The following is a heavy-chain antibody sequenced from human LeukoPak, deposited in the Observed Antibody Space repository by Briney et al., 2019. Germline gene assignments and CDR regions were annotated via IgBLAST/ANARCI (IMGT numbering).Heavy chain of an antibody. CDR2: INPNSGGT. CDR3: ARDRGSSFNYYGSGSYVCWFDP. Sequence: ASVKVSCKASGGTFSSYAISWVRQAPGQGLEWMGWINPNSGGTNYAQKFQGRVTMTRDTSISTAYMELSRLRSDDTAVYYCARDRGSSFNYYGSGSYVCWFDPWGQGTLVTVSS. J-gene: IGHJ5*02. CDR1: GGTFSSYA. D-gene: IGHD3-10*01. V-gene: IGHV1-2*02.